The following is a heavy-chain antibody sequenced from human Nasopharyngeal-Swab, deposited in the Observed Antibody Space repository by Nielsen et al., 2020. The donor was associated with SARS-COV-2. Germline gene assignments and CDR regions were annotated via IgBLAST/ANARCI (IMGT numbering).Heavy chain of an antibody. J-gene: IGHJ6*02. V-gene: IGHV4-34*01. D-gene: IGHD2-2*01. CDR2: INHSGST. CDR3: ARGGGRVVVVPAARVRSYYYGMDV. Sequence: IRQPPGQGLEWIGEINHSGSTNYNPSLKSRVTISVDTSKNQFSLKLSSVTAADTAVYYCARGGGRVVVVPAARVRSYYYGMDVWGQGTTVTVSS.